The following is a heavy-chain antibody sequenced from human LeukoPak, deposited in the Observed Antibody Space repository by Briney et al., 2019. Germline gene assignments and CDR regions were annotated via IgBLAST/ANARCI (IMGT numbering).Heavy chain of an antibody. CDR1: GFTFSTYG. CDR3: ARGTDIVVVVDAFDT. Sequence: GGSLRLSCAASGFTFSTYGMHWVRQAPGKGLEWVAGISSDPNNKYYTDLVKSRFSISRDNPKNTVYLQMNGLRAEDTAVYYCARGTDIVVVVDAFDTWGQGTMVTVSS. CDR2: ISSDPNNK. D-gene: IGHD2-15*01. V-gene: IGHV3-30*03. J-gene: IGHJ3*02.